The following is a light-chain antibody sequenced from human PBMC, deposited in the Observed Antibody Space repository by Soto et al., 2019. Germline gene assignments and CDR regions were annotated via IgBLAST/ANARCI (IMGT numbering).Light chain of an antibody. CDR1: QSVSSSY. Sequence: EIVLTQSPGTLSLSPGERATLSCRASQSVSSSYFAWYPQKPGEAPRLLIYGASSRATGIPDRFSGIGSGTDFTLTISRLEPEDFAVYYCQQYGSSPMSTFGQGTKLEIK. CDR2: GAS. V-gene: IGKV3-20*01. CDR3: QQYGSSPMST. J-gene: IGKJ2*01.